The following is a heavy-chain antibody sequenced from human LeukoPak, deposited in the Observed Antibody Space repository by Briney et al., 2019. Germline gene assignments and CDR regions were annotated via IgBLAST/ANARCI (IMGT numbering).Heavy chain of an antibody. CDR3: AKDNYDFWSGYYTVYYYYYMNV. D-gene: IGHD3-3*01. Sequence: PGGSLRLSCAASGFTFSSYGMHWVRQAPGKGLEWVAVISYDGSNKYYADSVKGRFTISRDNSKNTLYLQMNSLRAEDTAVYYCAKDNYDFWSGYYTVYYYYYMNVWGKGTTVTVSS. V-gene: IGHV3-30*18. CDR2: ISYDGSNK. J-gene: IGHJ6*03. CDR1: GFTFSSYG.